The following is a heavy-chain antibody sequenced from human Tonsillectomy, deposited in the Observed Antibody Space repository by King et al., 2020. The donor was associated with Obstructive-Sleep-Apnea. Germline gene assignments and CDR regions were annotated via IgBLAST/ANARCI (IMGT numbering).Heavy chain of an antibody. CDR1: GFTFDDYA. CDR2: ISWNSGSI. Sequence: VQLVESGGGLVQPGRSLRLSCAASGFTFDDYAMHWVRHAPGKGLEWVSGISWNSGSIGYADSVKGRFTISRDNAKNSLYLQMNSLRAEDTALYYCAKDFQYSGSYYVPYYFDYWGQGTLVTVSS. CDR3: AKDFQYSGSYYVPYYFDY. J-gene: IGHJ4*02. D-gene: IGHD1-26*01. V-gene: IGHV3-9*01.